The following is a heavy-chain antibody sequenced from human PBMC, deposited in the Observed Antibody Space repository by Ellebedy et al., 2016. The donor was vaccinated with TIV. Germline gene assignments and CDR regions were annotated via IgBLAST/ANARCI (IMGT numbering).Heavy chain of an antibody. CDR2: IKPDGSEK. CDR3: SRNLGHYMLSD. J-gene: IGHJ4*02. V-gene: IGHV3-7*01. D-gene: IGHD2-8*01. CDR1: GFIFSNYW. Sequence: GGSLRLXXAASGFIFSNYWMSWVRQAPGKGLEWVAKIKPDGSEKYYVDSVKGRFTISRDNAKKSLFLQMNSLRVEDTAMYYCSRNLGHYMLSDWGQGSLVTVSS.